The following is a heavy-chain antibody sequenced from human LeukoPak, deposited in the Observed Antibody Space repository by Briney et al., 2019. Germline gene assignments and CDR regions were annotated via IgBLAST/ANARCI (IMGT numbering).Heavy chain of an antibody. D-gene: IGHD3-10*01. V-gene: IGHV4-59*08. CDR2: IYYSGST. Sequence: SETLSLTCTVSGGSISSYYWSWIRQPPGKGLEWIGYIYYSGSTNYNPSLKSRVTISVDTSKNQFSLKLSSVTAANTAVYYCARLGEEVFLDYWGQGTLVTVSS. CDR3: ARLGEEVFLDY. CDR1: GGSISSYY. J-gene: IGHJ4*02.